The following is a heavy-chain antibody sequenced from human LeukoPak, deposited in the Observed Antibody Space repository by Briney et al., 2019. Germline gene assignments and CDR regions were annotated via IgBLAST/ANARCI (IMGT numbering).Heavy chain of an antibody. Sequence: GGSLRLSCAASGFTVSSNYMSWVRQAPGKGLEWVSVIYSGGIYNDGTTNYGDSVKGRFTISRDNSKHTLYLQMNSLRAEDTAVYYCARRELLGYSYGLRTFNIWGQGTTVTVSS. CDR3: ARRELLGYSYGLRTFNI. CDR2: IYSGGIYNDGTT. J-gene: IGHJ3*02. V-gene: IGHV3-66*04. D-gene: IGHD5-18*01. CDR1: GFTVSSNY.